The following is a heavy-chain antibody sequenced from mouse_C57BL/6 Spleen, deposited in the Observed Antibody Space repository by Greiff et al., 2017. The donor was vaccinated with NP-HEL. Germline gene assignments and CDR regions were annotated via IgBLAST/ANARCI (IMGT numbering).Heavy chain of an antibody. CDR3: TRRDWDVYYAMDY. Sequence: VQLQQSGAELVRPGASVTLSCKASGYTFTDYEMHWVKQTPVHGLEWIGAIDPETGGTAYNQKFKGKAILTADKSSSTAYMELRSLTSEDSAVYYCTRRDWDVYYAMDYWGQGTSVTVSS. V-gene: IGHV1-15*01. CDR2: IDPETGGT. D-gene: IGHD4-1*01. CDR1: GYTFTDYE. J-gene: IGHJ4*01.